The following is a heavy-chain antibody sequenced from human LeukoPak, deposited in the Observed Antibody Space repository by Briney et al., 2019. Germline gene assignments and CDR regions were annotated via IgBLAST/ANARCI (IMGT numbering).Heavy chain of an antibody. CDR1: GYSISSGYY. D-gene: IGHD2-2*01. CDR2: IDHSGGT. Sequence: PSETLSLTCAVSGYSISSGYYWGWIRKPPGKGLEGIGSIDHSGGTYYNQSLKSRVTISVDTSKIQFSLKLSSVTAADPAVYYCARDLPGYCSSTSCYLYYGMDVWGKGTTVTVSS. J-gene: IGHJ6*04. V-gene: IGHV4-38-2*02. CDR3: ARDLPGYCSSTSCYLYYGMDV.